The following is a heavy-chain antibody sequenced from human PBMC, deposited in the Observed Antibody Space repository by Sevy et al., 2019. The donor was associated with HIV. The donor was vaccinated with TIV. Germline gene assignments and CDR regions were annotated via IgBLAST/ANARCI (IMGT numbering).Heavy chain of an antibody. V-gene: IGHV1-18*04. CDR3: ARDMDRQWLVYAAHYYGMDV. CDR2: ISAYNGNT. Sequence: ASVKVSCKASGYTFTSYGISWVRQAPGQGLEWMGWISAYNGNTNYAQKLQGRVTMTTDTSTSTAYMELRSLVSDDTAVYYCARDMDRQWLVYAAHYYGMDVWGQGTTVTVSS. D-gene: IGHD6-19*01. J-gene: IGHJ6*02. CDR1: GYTFTSYG.